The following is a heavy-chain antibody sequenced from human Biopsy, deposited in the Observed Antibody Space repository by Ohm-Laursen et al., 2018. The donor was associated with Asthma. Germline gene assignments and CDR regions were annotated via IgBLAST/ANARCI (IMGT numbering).Heavy chain of an antibody. V-gene: IGHV4-61*01. J-gene: IGHJ2*01. CDR3: ARVPTTLRYFDL. CDR2: ISYSGST. CDR1: GGSVSSGSYY. Sequence: SQTLSLTCAVSGGSVSSGSYYWSWIRQPPGKGRAWVSYISYSGSTDYNPSLKSRLTISMDTSKNQFSLKLSSVTAADTAVYYCARVPTTLRYFDLWGRGTLVTVSS. D-gene: IGHD2-15*01.